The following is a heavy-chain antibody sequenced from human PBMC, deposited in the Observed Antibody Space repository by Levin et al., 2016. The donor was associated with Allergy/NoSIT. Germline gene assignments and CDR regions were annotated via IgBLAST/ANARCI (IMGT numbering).Heavy chain of an antibody. CDR1: GFPFTTAW. CDR2: IRSKTYGERT. J-gene: IGHJ3*01. V-gene: IGHV3-49*04. D-gene: IGHD3-3*01. Sequence: GSLRLSCAASGFPFTTAWMTWVRQAPGKGLEWVGFIRSKTYGERTEYAASVKGRFSISRDDSRSIAYLQMNSLKTEDTAIYYCAREAAIFGVPIRAFDVWGRGTMVTVSS. CDR3: AREAAIFGVPIRAFDV.